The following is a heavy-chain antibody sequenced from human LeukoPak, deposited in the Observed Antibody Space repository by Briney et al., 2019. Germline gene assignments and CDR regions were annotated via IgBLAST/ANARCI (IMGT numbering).Heavy chain of an antibody. J-gene: IGHJ4*02. D-gene: IGHD3-10*01. CDR1: GFTFSSYS. CDR3: ASYGSGSYYPYYFDY. Sequence: GGSLRLSCAASGFTFSSYSMNWVRQAPWKGLEWVSYISSSSSTIYYADSVKGRFTISRDNAKNSLYLQMNSLRAEDTAVYYCASYGSGSYYPYYFDYWGQGTLVTVSS. CDR2: ISSSSSTI. V-gene: IGHV3-48*04.